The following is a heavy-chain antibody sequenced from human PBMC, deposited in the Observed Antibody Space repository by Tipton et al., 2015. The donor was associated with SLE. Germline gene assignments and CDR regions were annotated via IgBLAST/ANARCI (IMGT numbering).Heavy chain of an antibody. Sequence: QSGAEVKKPGASEKVSCKVSGYTLTELSMHWVRQAPGKGLEWLGGFDPEDGETIYAQKFQGRVTMTEDTSTDTAYMELSSLRSEDTAVYYSATDPPRYSSGYFDYWGQGTLVPVSS. CDR3: ATDPPRYSSGYFDY. V-gene: IGHV1-24*01. J-gene: IGHJ4*02. D-gene: IGHD6-19*01. CDR2: FDPEDGET. CDR1: GYTLTELS.